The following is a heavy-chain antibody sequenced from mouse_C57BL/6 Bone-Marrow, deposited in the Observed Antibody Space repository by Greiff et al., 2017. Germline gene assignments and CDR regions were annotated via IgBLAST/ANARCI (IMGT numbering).Heavy chain of an antibody. Sequence: VQLQQSGAELARPGASVKMSCKASGYTFTSYTMHWVKQRPGQGLEWIGYINPSSGYTKYNQKFKDKATLTAEQSSSTAYMQLSSLTSEDSAVYYCARTLVGVFAYWGQGTLVTVSA. V-gene: IGHV1-4*01. CDR2: INPSSGYT. CDR1: GYTFTSYT. CDR3: ARTLVGVFAY. D-gene: IGHD2-1*01. J-gene: IGHJ3*01.